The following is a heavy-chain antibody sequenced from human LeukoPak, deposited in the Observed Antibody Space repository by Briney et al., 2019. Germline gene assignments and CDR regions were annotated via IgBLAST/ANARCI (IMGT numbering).Heavy chain of an antibody. Sequence: PSETLSLTCTVSGGSISSGGYYWSWIRQHPGKGLEGIGYIYYSGSTYYNPSLKSRVTISVDTSKNQFSLKLSSVTAADTAVYYCARAVVDTAMGPIPSPNFDSWGQGTLVTVSS. J-gene: IGHJ4*02. CDR2: IYYSGST. V-gene: IGHV4-31*03. CDR1: GGSISSGGYY. CDR3: ARAVVDTAMGPIPSPNFDS. D-gene: IGHD5-18*01.